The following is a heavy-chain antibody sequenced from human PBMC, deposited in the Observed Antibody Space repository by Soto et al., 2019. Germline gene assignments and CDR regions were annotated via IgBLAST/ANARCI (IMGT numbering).Heavy chain of an antibody. CDR2: IYSGGNT. Sequence: EVQLVESGGGLVQPGGSLRLSCAASGFTVSSNYMSWVRQAPGKGLEWVSVIYSGGNTFYADSVKGRFTISRDNSKNTLYLQMNSLRAEDTAVYYCARGGTLFQSYYFMDVWGKGTTVTVSS. V-gene: IGHV3-66*01. CDR3: ARGGTLFQSYYFMDV. D-gene: IGHD1-1*01. J-gene: IGHJ6*03. CDR1: GFTVSSNY.